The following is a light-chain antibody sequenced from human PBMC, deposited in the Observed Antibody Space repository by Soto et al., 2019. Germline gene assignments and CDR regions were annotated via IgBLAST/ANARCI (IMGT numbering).Light chain of an antibody. CDR3: SSTAGNNNLV. Sequence: HSALTQSPSASGSPGQSVTISCTGTSSDVGGHNYDSWYQHHPGTAPKLIIYEVSKRPSGVPDRFSGSKSGNTASLTVSGLQAEDEAVYYCSSTAGNNNLVFGGGTKLTVL. CDR2: EVS. V-gene: IGLV2-8*01. J-gene: IGLJ3*02. CDR1: SSDVGGHNY.